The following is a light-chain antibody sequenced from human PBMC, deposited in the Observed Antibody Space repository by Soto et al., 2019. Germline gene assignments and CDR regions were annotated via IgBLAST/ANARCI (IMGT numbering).Light chain of an antibody. CDR1: QSVSSSY. V-gene: IGKV3-20*01. CDR3: QQYGSSSWT. Sequence: EIVLTQSPGTLSLSPGERATLSCRGSQSVSSSYLAWYQQKPGQAPRLLIYGASSRATGIPDRFSGSGSETDFTLTISRLEPEDFAVYYCQQYGSSSWTFGQGTKVEIK. CDR2: GAS. J-gene: IGKJ1*01.